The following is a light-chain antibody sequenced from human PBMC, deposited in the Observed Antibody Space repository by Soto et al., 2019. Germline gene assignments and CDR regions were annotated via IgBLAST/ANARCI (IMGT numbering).Light chain of an antibody. CDR2: EVN. J-gene: IGLJ3*02. Sequence: QSALTQPASVSGSPGQSITISCTGSKNDVGAYNYVSWYQQHPVKAPKLIIYEVNNQPSGVSHRFSGSKSGNTASLTISGLQADDEADYYCASYTVSHTRVFGGGTQLTVL. CDR1: KNDVGAYNY. CDR3: ASYTVSHTRV. V-gene: IGLV2-14*01.